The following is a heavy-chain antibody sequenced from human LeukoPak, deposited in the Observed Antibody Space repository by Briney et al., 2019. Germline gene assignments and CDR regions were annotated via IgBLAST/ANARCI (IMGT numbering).Heavy chain of an antibody. V-gene: IGHV3-23*01. J-gene: IGHJ4*02. Sequence: GALRLSCAASGFTFSNCAMSWVRQAPGKGLEWVSAISGGGGSTYYADSVKGQFTISRDNSKNTLYLQMNSLRAEDTAVYYCAKDLRNYYDSSGYYPHDYWGQGTLVTVSS. CDR1: GFTFSNCA. CDR3: AKDLRNYYDSSGYYPHDY. CDR2: ISGGGGST. D-gene: IGHD3-22*01.